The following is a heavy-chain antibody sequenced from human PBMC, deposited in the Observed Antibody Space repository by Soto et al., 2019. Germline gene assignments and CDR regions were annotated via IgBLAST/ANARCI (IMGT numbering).Heavy chain of an antibody. V-gene: IGHV3-33*01. J-gene: IGHJ4*02. Sequence: GGSLRLSCAASGFTFSSYGMHWVRQAPGKGLEWVAVIWYDGSNKYYADSVKGRFTISRDNSKNTLNLQMNSLRAEDTAVYYCARDLTGSSWYSDYWGQGTLVTVSS. CDR1: GFTFSSYG. D-gene: IGHD6-13*01. CDR3: ARDLTGSSWYSDY. CDR2: IWYDGSNK.